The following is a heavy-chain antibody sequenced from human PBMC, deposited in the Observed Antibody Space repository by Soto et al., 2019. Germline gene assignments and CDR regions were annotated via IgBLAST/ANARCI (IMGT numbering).Heavy chain of an antibody. J-gene: IGHJ4*02. CDR3: ARLVIDIVLMVPGYFDY. CDR2: IYYSGST. CDR1: GGSISSGDYY. V-gene: IGHV4-30-4*01. Sequence: SETLSLTCTVSGGSISSGDYYWSWIRQPPGKGLEWIGYIYYSGSTYYNPSLKSRVTISVDTSKNQFSLRLSSVTAADTAVYYCARLVIDIVLMVPGYFDYWGQGTLVTVSS. D-gene: IGHD2-8*01.